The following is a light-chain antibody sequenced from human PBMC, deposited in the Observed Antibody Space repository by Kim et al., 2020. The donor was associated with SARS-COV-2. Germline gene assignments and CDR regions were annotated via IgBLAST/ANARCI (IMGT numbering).Light chain of an antibody. V-gene: IGKV3-20*01. CDR1: ESVRSNY. Sequence: SPGDRGPLSCRASESVRSNYLAWYQQKVGQAPRLLIYGVSSRATGIPDRFSGSGSGTDFTLTISRLEPEDFAVYYCQQYGGSPITFGQGTRLEIK. CDR2: GVS. J-gene: IGKJ5*01. CDR3: QQYGGSPIT.